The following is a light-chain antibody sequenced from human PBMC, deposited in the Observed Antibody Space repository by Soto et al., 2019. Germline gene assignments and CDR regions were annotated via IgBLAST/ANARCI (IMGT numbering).Light chain of an antibody. J-gene: IGKJ4*01. CDR2: AAS. CDR3: QQLKKYPLS. CDR1: QDISSY. Sequence: GDRVTIPCRASQDISSYLAWYRQKAGKAPELLIEAASTLQSGVPSRFSGSGSGTDFALTISSLQPEDFATYYCQQLKKYPLSFGGGTKVEIK. V-gene: IGKV1-9*01.